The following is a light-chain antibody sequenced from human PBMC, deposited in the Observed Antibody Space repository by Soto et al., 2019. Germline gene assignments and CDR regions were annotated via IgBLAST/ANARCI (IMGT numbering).Light chain of an antibody. CDR3: QQYNNWPRT. J-gene: IGKJ1*01. CDR1: QSISSSN. CDR2: GAS. V-gene: IGKV3-15*01. Sequence: EIVLTQSPGTLSLSPGERATLSCRASQSISSSNLAWYQQKPGQAPRLLIYGASTRATGIPARFSGSRSGTEFTLTISSLQSEDFAVYYCQQYNNWPRTFGQGTKVEIK.